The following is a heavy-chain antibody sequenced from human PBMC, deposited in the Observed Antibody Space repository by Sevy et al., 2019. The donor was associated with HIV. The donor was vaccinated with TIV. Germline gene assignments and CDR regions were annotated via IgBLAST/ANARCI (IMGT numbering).Heavy chain of an antibody. Sequence: GGSLRLSCSVSGFNFSTYAMHWVRQAPGKGLEWVAAISSDVIRKYYGASVRGRFAISRDNSNNTLSLQMNSLRIEDTAVYYCAREARGDAALPDYWGQGTLVTVSS. J-gene: IGHJ4*02. V-gene: IGHV3-30*09. CDR1: GFNFSTYA. CDR3: AREARGDAALPDY. D-gene: IGHD3-16*01. CDR2: ISSDVIRK.